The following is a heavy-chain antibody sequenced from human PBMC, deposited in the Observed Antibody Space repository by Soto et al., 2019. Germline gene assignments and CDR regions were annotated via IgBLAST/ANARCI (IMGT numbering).Heavy chain of an antibody. CDR2: ITTTRSSI. D-gene: IGHD2-2*01. J-gene: IGHJ3*02. CDR1: GFTFSTYSRNS. Sequence: GGSLRLSCVVSGFTFSTYSRNSMNWVHQAPGKGLEWVSSITTTRSSIDYADSVKGRFTTSRDNAKKSLSLQMNSLRVEDTALYYCVTTYCSSTSCYPHGAFDIWGQGTMVTVSS. CDR3: VTTYCSSTSCYPHGAFDI. V-gene: IGHV3-21*01.